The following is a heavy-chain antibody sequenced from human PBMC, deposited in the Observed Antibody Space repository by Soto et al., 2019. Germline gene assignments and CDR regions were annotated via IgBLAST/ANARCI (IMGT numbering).Heavy chain of an antibody. CDR3: ARVRDPYYYDCSGYYFDS. Sequence: QVQLQESGPGLVKPSQTLSLTCTVSGGSISSGGYYWSWIRQHPGKGLEWIGYIYYSGSTYYNPSLTSRVTISVDTSNNQFSLKLSSVTAADTAVYYCARVRDPYYYDCSGYYFDSWGQGTLVTVSS. V-gene: IGHV4-31*03. CDR2: IYYSGST. D-gene: IGHD3-22*01. CDR1: GGSISSGGYY. J-gene: IGHJ4*02.